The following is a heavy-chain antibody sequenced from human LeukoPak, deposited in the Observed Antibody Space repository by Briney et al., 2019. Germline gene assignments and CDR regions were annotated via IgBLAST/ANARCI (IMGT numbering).Heavy chain of an antibody. Sequence: WXGYIYYSGSTYYNPSLKSRVTISVDTSKNQFSLKLSSVTAADTAVYYCARDRGFGEEGDFDPWGQGTLVTVSS. V-gene: IGHV4-31*02. J-gene: IGHJ5*02. D-gene: IGHD3-10*01. CDR3: ARDRGFGEEGDFDP. CDR2: IYYSGST.